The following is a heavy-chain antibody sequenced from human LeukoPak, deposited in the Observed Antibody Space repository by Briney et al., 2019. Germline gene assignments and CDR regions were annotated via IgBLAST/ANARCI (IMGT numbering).Heavy chain of an antibody. CDR2: ISSSGSAI. J-gene: IGHJ4*02. V-gene: IGHV3-48*03. Sequence: GGSLRLSCAASGFTLSSYEMTWVRQAPGKGLEWISYISSSGSAIYYADSVKGRFTISRDNAKSSLYLQMNSLRAEDTAVYYCARDYNFDYWGQGTLVTVSS. CDR3: ARDYNFDY. CDR1: GFTLSSYE.